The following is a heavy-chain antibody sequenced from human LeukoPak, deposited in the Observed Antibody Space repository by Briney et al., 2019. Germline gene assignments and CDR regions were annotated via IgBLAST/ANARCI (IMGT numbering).Heavy chain of an antibody. V-gene: IGHV1-69*04. CDR2: IIPILGIA. CDR1: GGTFSSYA. D-gene: IGHD6-19*01. CDR3: ARGVYSSGSGFDP. J-gene: IGHJ5*02. Sequence: SVKVSCKASGGTFSSYAISWVRQAPGQGLEWMGRIIPILGIANYAQKFQGRVTITADKSTSTAYMELSSLRSEDTAVYYCARGVYSSGSGFDPWGQGTLVTVSS.